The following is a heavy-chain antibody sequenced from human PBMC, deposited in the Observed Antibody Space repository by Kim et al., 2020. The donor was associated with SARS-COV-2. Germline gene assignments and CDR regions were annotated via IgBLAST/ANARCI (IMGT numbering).Heavy chain of an antibody. V-gene: IGHV1-18*01. CDR2: INPNTGNT. Sequence: ASVKVSCKASGYTFSTYVFSWVRQAPGQGLEWMGWINPNTGNTDYAQKFQDRVTMTTDTSTSTAFMELASLRSDDTAVYYCARRGFHDSWGQGTLVTVSS. CDR1: GYTFSTYV. CDR3: ARRGFHDS. J-gene: IGHJ4*02.